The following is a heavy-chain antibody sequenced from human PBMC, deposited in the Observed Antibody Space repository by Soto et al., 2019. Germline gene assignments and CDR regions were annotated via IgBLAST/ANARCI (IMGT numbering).Heavy chain of an antibody. D-gene: IGHD3-16*02. J-gene: IGHJ4*02. Sequence: GGSLRLSCTSSSFTFSNYAMNWVLHTPLKVLEWVSGISGGGGSTYYTDSVRGRFTVSRDNSKNTVYLQMNSLRAEDTAVYYCAKSGNHDYVWGSYRFDYWGQGTLVTVSS. CDR2: ISGGGGST. CDR1: SFTFSNYA. V-gene: IGHV3-23*01. CDR3: AKSGNHDYVWGSYRFDY.